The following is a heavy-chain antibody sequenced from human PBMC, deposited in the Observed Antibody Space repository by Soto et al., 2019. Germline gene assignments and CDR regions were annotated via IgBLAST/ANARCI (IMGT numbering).Heavy chain of an antibody. Sequence: SVKVACKASGGTFSSYTISWVRQAPGQGLEWMGRIIPILGIANYAQKFQGRVTITADKSTSTAYMELSSLRSEDTAVYYCGREYYYDSSGYQAPFDYWGQGTLVTVSS. J-gene: IGHJ4*02. CDR1: GGTFSSYT. CDR3: GREYYYDSSGYQAPFDY. D-gene: IGHD3-22*01. CDR2: IIPILGIA. V-gene: IGHV1-69*04.